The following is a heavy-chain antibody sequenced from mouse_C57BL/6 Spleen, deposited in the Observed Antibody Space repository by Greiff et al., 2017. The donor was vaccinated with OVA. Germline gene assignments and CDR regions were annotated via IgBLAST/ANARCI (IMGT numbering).Heavy chain of an antibody. CDR1: GYTFTNYW. D-gene: IGHD1-1*01. CDR2: IYPGGGYT. V-gene: IGHV1-63*01. J-gene: IGHJ4*01. CDR3: ARGSRGYAMDY. Sequence: VQLQQSGAELVRPGTSVKMSCKASGYTFTNYWIGWAKQRPGHGLEWIGDIYPGGGYTNYNEKFKGKATLTADKSSSTAYMQFSSLTSEDSAIYYCARGSRGYAMDYWGQGTSVTVSS.